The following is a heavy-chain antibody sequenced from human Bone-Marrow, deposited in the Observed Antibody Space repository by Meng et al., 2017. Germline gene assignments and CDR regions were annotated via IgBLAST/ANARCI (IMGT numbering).Heavy chain of an antibody. V-gene: IGHV3-23*01. J-gene: IGHJ3*02. CDR2: ISGSGGST. Sequence: GESLKISCAASGFTFSSYAMSWVRQAPGKGLEWVSAISGSGGSTYYADSVKGRFTISRDNSKNTLYLQMNSLRAEDTAVYYCAKDHSLDYGDEEHDAFDIWGQGTMVTVSS. CDR1: GFTFSSYA. D-gene: IGHD4-17*01. CDR3: AKDHSLDYGDEEHDAFDI.